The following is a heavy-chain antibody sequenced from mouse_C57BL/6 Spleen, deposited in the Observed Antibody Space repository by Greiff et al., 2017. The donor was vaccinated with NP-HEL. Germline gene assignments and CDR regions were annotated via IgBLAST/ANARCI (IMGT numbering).Heavy chain of an antibody. CDR1: GYTFTSYW. D-gene: IGHD2-4*01. V-gene: IGHV1-53*01. CDR2: INPSNGGT. J-gene: IGHJ2*01. Sequence: VQLQQPGTELVKPGASVKLSCKASGYTFTSYWMHWVKQRPGQGLEWIGNINPSNGGTNYNEKFKSKATLTVDKSSSTAYMQLSSLTSEDSAVYYCARGDIDYDYDEKPFDYWGQGTTLTVSS. CDR3: ARGDIDYDYDEKPFDY.